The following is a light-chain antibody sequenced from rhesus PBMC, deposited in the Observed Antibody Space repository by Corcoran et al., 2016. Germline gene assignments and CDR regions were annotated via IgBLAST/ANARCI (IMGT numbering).Light chain of an antibody. J-gene: IGLJ1*01. CDR2: GVT. CDR1: SSDIGGYAS. V-gene: IGLV2S7*01. CDR3: CSYTTSSPYS. Sequence: QSAPTQPPSVSGSPKQSVTISCTGTSSDIGGYASVSWYQHHPGKAPKLMNYGVTHRPSGVAVRFSASKSGNTASLTISVLQAEVEADYYCCSYTTSSPYSFGAGTRLTVL.